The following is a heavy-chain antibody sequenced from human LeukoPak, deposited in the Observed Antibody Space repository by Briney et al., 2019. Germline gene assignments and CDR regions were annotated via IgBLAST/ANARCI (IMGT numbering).Heavy chain of an antibody. V-gene: IGHV3-23*01. CDR1: GFAFRIYP. CDR3: ATLMYTSGRQGFDS. J-gene: IGHJ4*02. CDR2: ISADSSTT. Sequence: GESLRLSCGASGFAFRIYPMIWARQAPGKGLEWVSSISADSSTTNYADSAKGRFTVSRDNSKSTLYLQMNSLRAEDTAVYYCATLMYTSGRQGFDSWGQGTRVTVSS. D-gene: IGHD6-19*01.